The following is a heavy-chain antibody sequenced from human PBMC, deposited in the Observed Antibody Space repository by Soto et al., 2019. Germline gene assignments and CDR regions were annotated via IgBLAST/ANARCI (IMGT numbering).Heavy chain of an antibody. CDR3: ARGLYSGSLIFDY. D-gene: IGHD1-26*01. CDR2: ISSSGSTI. Sequence: LRLSCAASGFTFSSYEMNWVRQAPGKGLEWASYISSSGSTIYYADSVKGRFTISRDNAKNSLYLQMNSLRAEDTAVYYCARGLYSGSLIFDYWGRGTLVTVSS. CDR1: GFTFSSYE. J-gene: IGHJ4*02. V-gene: IGHV3-48*03.